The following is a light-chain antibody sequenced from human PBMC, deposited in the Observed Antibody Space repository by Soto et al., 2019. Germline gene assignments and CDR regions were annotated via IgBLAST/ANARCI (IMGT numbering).Light chain of an antibody. CDR2: EVS. J-gene: IGLJ2*01. CDR3: SSYTSSNTLV. V-gene: IGLV2-14*01. CDR1: YSDVGGYKY. Sequence: QSVLTQPASVSGSPGQSITISCTGTYSDVGGYKYVSWYQKHPGKAPKLMIYEVSYRPSGISDRFSGSKSGNTASLTISGLQADDEADYYCSSYTSSNTLVFGGGTKLTVL.